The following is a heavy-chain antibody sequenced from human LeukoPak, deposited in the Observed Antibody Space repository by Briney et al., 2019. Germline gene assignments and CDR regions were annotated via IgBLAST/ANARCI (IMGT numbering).Heavy chain of an antibody. CDR1: GVTLSSYA. Sequence: GGSLRLSCAASGVTLSSYAMSWARQAPGKGLEWVSGISGSGGSTYHADSVKGRFTISRDNSKNTLYLQMNSLRVEDTAVYYCAKLRRTMIVVVITGDFDYWGQGTLVTVSS. CDR3: AKLRRTMIVVVITGDFDY. D-gene: IGHD3-22*01. CDR2: ISGSGGST. V-gene: IGHV3-23*01. J-gene: IGHJ4*02.